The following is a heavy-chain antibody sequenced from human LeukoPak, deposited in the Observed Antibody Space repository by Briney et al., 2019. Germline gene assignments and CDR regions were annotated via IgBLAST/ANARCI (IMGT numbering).Heavy chain of an antibody. CDR3: ARTAGPHYDFWSGYQWFDP. V-gene: IGHV1-69*04. CDR2: IIPILGIA. D-gene: IGHD3-3*01. J-gene: IGHJ5*02. CDR1: GGTFSSYA. Sequence: GASVKVSCKASGGTFSSYAISWVRQAPGQGLEWMGRIIPILGIANYAQKFQGRVTITADKSTSTAYMELSSLRSEDTAVYYYARTAGPHYDFWSGYQWFDPWGQGTLVTVSS.